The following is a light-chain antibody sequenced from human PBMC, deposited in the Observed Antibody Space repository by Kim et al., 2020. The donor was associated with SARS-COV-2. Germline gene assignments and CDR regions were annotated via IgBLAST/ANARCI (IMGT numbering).Light chain of an antibody. CDR3: QQYGNSPRA. CDR1: QSMGTD. V-gene: IGKV3-20*01. J-gene: IGKJ2*01. Sequence: VSRGERATVSCSARQSMGTDVGWCLRRPGQAPRLLIYGASTRAAGIPDKCSGSGSGTGLTLTVSRLEPEDFAVYYCQQYGNSPRACGQGTKLEI. CDR2: GAS.